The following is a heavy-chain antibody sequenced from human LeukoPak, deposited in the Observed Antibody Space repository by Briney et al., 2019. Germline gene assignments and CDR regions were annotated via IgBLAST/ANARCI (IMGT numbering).Heavy chain of an antibody. CDR3: AKDGGLWVSAHWGDS. CDR1: AFTFGNYA. CDR2: VSGSGGTT. V-gene: IGHV3-23*01. D-gene: IGHD7-27*01. J-gene: IGHJ4*02. Sequence: GGSLRLSCAASAFTFGNYAMTWVRQAPGKGLEWVSVVSGSGGTTYYADSVKGRFTVSRDDSKNTLYLQMNSLRAEDTAVYYCAKDGGLWVSAHWGDSWGRGTLVTVSS.